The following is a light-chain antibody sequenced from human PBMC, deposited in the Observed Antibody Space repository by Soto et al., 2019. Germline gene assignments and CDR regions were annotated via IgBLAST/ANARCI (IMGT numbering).Light chain of an antibody. V-gene: IGKV1-5*03. CDR3: LQYNSHPYT. Sequence: DIQVTQSPSTLSAYVGDRVIITCRASQNVNIWLAWYQQRPREAPKLLIYKTSSLESGVPSRFSGSGSGTEFTLTISSLEPDDFGTYFCLQYNSHPYTFGQGTNLEIK. CDR1: QNVNIW. CDR2: KTS. J-gene: IGKJ2*01.